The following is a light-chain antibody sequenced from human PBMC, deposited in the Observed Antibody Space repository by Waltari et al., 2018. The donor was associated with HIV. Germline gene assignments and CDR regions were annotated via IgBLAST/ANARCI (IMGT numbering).Light chain of an antibody. CDR2: RDN. CDR3: AAWDDILSGWV. Sequence: QSVLTQPPSASGTPGQRVTISCSGSSANIGNTVYWYQQLPGTAPKVLIYRDNHPPSGVRARCSGSRSVTSASLAVSGLRSEDEATYFCAAWDDILSGWVFGGGTKLTVL. CDR1: SANIGNT. J-gene: IGLJ3*02. V-gene: IGLV1-47*01.